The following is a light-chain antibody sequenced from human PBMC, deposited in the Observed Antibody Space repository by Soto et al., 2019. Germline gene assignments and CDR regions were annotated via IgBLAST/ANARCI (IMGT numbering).Light chain of an antibody. J-gene: IGLJ3*02. CDR1: SSDIGYYNY. Sequence: QSALTQPASVSGSPGQSITISCTGTSSDIGYYNYVSWYQQHPGKAPILMIYEVSNRHSGVSNRCSGSKSANTASLTISGLQAEDEDAYYCTSFTRSSTVVFGGGTKLTVL. CDR2: EVS. CDR3: TSFTRSSTVV. V-gene: IGLV2-14*01.